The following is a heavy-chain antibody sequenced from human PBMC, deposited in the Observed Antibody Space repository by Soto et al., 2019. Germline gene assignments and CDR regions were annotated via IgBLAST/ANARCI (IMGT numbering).Heavy chain of an antibody. V-gene: IGHV5-51*01. CDR1: GYSFTSYW. CDR3: ARQNYDILTGPPPVWFDP. CDR2: IYPGDSDT. D-gene: IGHD3-9*01. J-gene: IGHJ5*02. Sequence: PGESLKISCKGSGYSFTSYWIGWVRQMPGKGLEWMGIIYPGDSDTRYSPSFQGQVTISADKSISTAYLQWSSLKASDTAMYYCARQNYDILTGPPPVWFDPWGQGTLVTVSS.